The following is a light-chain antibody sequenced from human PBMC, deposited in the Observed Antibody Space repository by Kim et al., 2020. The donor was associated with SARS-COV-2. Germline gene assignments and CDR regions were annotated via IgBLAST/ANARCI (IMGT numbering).Light chain of an antibody. J-gene: IGKJ4*01. CDR3: QQRSDWPLT. Sequence: LSPGERATLSCRASQSVSSYLAWYQQKPGQAPRLLIYDASQRAPGIPARFSGSGSGTDFTLTISSLEPEDFAVYYCQQRSDWPLTFGGGTKVDIK. CDR1: QSVSSY. CDR2: DAS. V-gene: IGKV3-11*01.